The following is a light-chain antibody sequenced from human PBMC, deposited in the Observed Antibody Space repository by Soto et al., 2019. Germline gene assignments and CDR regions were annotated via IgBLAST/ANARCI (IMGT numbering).Light chain of an antibody. CDR3: QQYKSYPLT. V-gene: IGKV1-5*03. Sequence: DIQMTQSPSTLSASVGYRVTITCRASQSISSWLAWYQQKTGKAHNFLIYKASTLESGVPSRFSGSGSGTEFTLTISSVQPDDFATYYCQQYKSYPLTFGGGTKVDI. CDR2: KAS. J-gene: IGKJ4*01. CDR1: QSISSW.